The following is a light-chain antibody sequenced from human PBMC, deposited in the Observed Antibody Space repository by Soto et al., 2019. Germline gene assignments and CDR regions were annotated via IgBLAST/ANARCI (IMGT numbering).Light chain of an antibody. CDR2: DVN. J-gene: IGLJ1*01. Sequence: QSALTQPRSVSGSPGQSVTISCTRTSSDVAGYNYVSWFQQHGAKAPKLIIYDVNKRPSGVPDRFSGSKSGNTASLTISGLQAEDEADYFCCSYAGTYTFYVFGTGTKLTVL. CDR1: SSDVAGYNY. CDR3: CSYAGTYTFYV. V-gene: IGLV2-11*01.